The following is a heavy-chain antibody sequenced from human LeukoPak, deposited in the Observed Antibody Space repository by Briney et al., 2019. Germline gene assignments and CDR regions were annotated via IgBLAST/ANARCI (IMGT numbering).Heavy chain of an antibody. CDR1: GFTFSSYW. Sequence: GGSLRLSCAASGFTFSSYWMSWVRQAPGKGLGWVANIKQDGSEKYYVDSVKGRFTISRDNAKNSLYLQMNSLRAEDTAVYYCARAFTYYYDSSGYSYWGQGTLVTVSS. CDR3: ARAFTYYYDSSGYSY. V-gene: IGHV3-7*03. CDR2: IKQDGSEK. J-gene: IGHJ4*02. D-gene: IGHD3-22*01.